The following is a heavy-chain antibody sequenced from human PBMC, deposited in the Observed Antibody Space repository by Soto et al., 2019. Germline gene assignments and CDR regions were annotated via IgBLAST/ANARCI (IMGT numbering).Heavy chain of an antibody. CDR1: GGAFTNYS. J-gene: IGHJ6*02. CDR3: AIWSNWNPLYYRGMDV. V-gene: IGHV1-69*06. CDR2: IIPLHNTS. Sequence: QVQLLQSGAEVKKPGSSVKVSCKVSGGAFTNYSLNWVRHAPGQGLEWLGGIIPLHNTSNYSLKLLGRGSDTADISSNTVYMHLSGLTSDDTATYYCAIWSNWNPLYYRGMDVWGQGTTVTVSS. D-gene: IGHD1-20*01.